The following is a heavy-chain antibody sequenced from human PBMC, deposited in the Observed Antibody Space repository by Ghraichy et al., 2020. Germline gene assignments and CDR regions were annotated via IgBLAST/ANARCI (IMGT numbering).Heavy chain of an antibody. CDR1: GFTFDDYT. D-gene: IGHD3-9*01. CDR2: ISWDGGST. Sequence: GESLRLSCAAYGFTFDDYTMHWVRQAPGKGLEWVSLISWDGGSTDYADSVKGRFTISRDNSKNSLYLQMNSLRTEDTALYYCAKGRRGWLGAFDYWGQGTLVTVSS. J-gene: IGHJ4*02. CDR3: AKGRRGWLGAFDY. V-gene: IGHV3-43*01.